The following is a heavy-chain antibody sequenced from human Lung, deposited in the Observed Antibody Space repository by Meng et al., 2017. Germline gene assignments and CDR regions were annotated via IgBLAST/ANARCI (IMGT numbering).Heavy chain of an antibody. Sequence: HGQLPRLGGGLLKPSGTLSLTCVVSGGSFSDYYWSWIRQPPGKGLEWIGEINHSGSTNYNPSLESRATISVDTSQNNLSLKLSSVTAADSAVYYCARGPTTMAHDFDYWGQGTLVTVSS. J-gene: IGHJ4*02. V-gene: IGHV4-34*01. CDR2: INHSGST. CDR3: ARGPTTMAHDFDY. D-gene: IGHD4-11*01. CDR1: GGSFSDYY.